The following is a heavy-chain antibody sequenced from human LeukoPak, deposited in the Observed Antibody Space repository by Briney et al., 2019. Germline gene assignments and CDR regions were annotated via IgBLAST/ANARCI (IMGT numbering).Heavy chain of an antibody. CDR1: GFTFSSYA. D-gene: IGHD3-22*01. Sequence: GGSLRLSCTASGFTFSSYAMNWVRQTPGKGLKWVSEIGFSGGSTYYADSVKGRFTISRDNSKNTLYLQMNSLRADDTALYYCARSRGGYYSDYWGQGTLVTVSS. J-gene: IGHJ4*02. V-gene: IGHV3-23*01. CDR3: ARSRGGYYSDY. CDR2: IGFSGGST.